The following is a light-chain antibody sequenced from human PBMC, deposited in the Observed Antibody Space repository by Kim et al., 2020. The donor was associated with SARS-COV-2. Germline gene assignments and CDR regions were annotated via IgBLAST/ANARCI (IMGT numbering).Light chain of an antibody. CDR3: QAWDSRSYVV. CDR1: KLGDKY. J-gene: IGLJ2*01. CDR2: QDN. Sequence: SYELTQPPSVSVSPGQTASITCSGDKLGDKYAYWYQQKPGQSPVVVIYQDNKRPSGIPERFSGSNSGNTATLTISGTQAMDEADYYCQAWDSRSYVVFGGGPPLTVL. V-gene: IGLV3-1*01.